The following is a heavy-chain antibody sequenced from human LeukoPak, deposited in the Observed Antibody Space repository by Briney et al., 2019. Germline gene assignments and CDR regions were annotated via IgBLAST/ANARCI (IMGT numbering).Heavy chain of an antibody. J-gene: IGHJ4*02. CDR3: ARDGGIAAAGTVARK. CDR2: ISGYNGNT. CDR1: GYTFSSYG. Sequence: ASVKVSCKAFGYTFSSYGISWVRQAPGQGLEWMGLISGYNGNTNYTQKFQGRVTMTTDTSTSTAYMELKNLRSDDTAVYYCARDGGIAAAGTVARKWGQGTLVIVSS. D-gene: IGHD6-13*01. V-gene: IGHV1-18*01.